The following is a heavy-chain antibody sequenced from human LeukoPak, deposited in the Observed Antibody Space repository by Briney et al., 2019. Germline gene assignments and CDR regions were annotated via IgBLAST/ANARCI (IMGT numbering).Heavy chain of an antibody. Sequence: ASVKVSCKASGYTFTNYAMNWVRQAPGQGLEWMGWINTNTGNPTYAQGFTGRFVFSLDTSVSTAYLQISSLKAEDTAVYYCARDSTTALDGSGSYWAPNFWGQGTLVTVSS. CDR1: GYTFTNYA. V-gene: IGHV7-4-1*02. J-gene: IGHJ4*02. D-gene: IGHD3-10*01. CDR3: ARDSTTALDGSGSYWAPNF. CDR2: INTNTGNP.